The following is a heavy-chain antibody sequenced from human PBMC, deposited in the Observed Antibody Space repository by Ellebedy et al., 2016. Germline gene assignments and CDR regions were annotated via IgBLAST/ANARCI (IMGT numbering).Heavy chain of an antibody. CDR1: GFPFSNYA. CDR2: VSDSGFAT. CDR3: AKEWRGHSLADY. Sequence: GESLKISXEASGFPFSNYAMSWIRQAPGKGLEWVSAVSDSGFATYYADSVKGRFTISRDNSKNTLFLQMNSLRADDTAVYYCAKEWRGHSLADYWGQGTLVTVSS. D-gene: IGHD2-21*01. V-gene: IGHV3-23*01. J-gene: IGHJ4*02.